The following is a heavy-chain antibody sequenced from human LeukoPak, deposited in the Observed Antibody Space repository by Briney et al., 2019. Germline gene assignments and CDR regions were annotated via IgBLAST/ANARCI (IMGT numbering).Heavy chain of an antibody. D-gene: IGHD6-13*01. CDR3: AGSSSWLGPIDY. V-gene: IGHV4-59*01. CDR2: IYYSGST. J-gene: IGHJ4*02. Sequence: SETLSLTCTVSGGSMSSYYWTWIRQPPGKGLEWIGYIYYSGSTNYNPSLKSRVTISVDTSKNQFSLKLSSVTAADTAVYYCAGSSSWLGPIDYWGQGTLVTVSS. CDR1: GGSMSSYY.